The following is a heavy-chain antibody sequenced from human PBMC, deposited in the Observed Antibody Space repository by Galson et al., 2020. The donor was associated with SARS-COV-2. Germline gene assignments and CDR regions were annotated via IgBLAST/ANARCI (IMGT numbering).Heavy chain of an antibody. CDR1: GFTFTAIW. J-gene: IGHJ4*02. D-gene: IGHD6-19*01. CDR2: IRGDGSAT. CDR3: TREGWQGGD. Sequence: GGSLRPSCVLSGFTFTAIWMNWIRQPPGKGLEWVANIRGDGSATSNVESVKGRFSITRDNAVATLYLEMNSLRVEDTAVYYCTREGWQGGDGVQGTRVAVSS. V-gene: IGHV3-7*01.